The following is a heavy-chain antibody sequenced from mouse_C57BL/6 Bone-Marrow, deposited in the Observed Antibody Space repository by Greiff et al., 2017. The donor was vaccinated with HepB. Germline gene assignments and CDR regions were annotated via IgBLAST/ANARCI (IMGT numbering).Heavy chain of an antibody. Sequence: VQLVESGPELVKPGASVKISCKASGYAFSSSWMNWVKQRPGKGLEWIGRIYPGDGDTNYNGKFKGKATLTADKSSSTAYMQLSSLTSEDSAVYFCARRDGYYGFADWGQGTLVTVSA. D-gene: IGHD2-3*01. V-gene: IGHV1-82*01. CDR2: IYPGDGDT. CDR3: ARRDGYYGFAD. CDR1: GYAFSSSW. J-gene: IGHJ3*01.